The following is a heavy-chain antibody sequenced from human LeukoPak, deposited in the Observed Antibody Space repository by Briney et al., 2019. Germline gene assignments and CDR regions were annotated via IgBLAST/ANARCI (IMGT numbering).Heavy chain of an antibody. Sequence: QTGGSLKLSCAASGFTFSGSAIHWVRQSSGKGLEWVGQIDKKDKGYATATAYAASVKGRFTISRDDSINTAYLQMKSLKTEDTALYYCTRDSGTYNWFGPWGQGTLVTVSS. J-gene: IGHJ5*02. CDR2: IDKKDKGYATAT. D-gene: IGHD1-26*01. V-gene: IGHV3-73*01. CDR1: GFTFSGSA. CDR3: TRDSGTYNWFGP.